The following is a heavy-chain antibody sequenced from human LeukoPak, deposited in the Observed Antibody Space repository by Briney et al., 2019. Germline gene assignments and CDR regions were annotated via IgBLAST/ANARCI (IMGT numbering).Heavy chain of an antibody. CDR1: GFTFSSYW. D-gene: IGHD5-18*01. Sequence: PGGSLRLSCAASGFTFSSYWMSWVRQPPGKGLEWVANIKQDGSEKYYVDSVKGRFTISRDNAKNSLYLQMNSLRAEDTAVYYCAREGYSYLVYYFDYWGQGTLVTVSS. J-gene: IGHJ4*02. CDR3: AREGYSYLVYYFDY. V-gene: IGHV3-7*01. CDR2: IKQDGSEK.